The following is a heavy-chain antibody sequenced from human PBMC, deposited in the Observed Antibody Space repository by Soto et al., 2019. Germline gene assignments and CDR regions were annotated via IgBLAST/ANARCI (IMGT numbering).Heavy chain of an antibody. Sequence: SETLSLTCTVSGGSISSSSYYWGWIRQPPGKGLEWIGSIYYSGSTYYNPSLKSRVTISVDTSKNQFSLKLSSVTAADTAVYYCANGEVTAIPYYWGQGNLVTVSS. J-gene: IGHJ4*02. V-gene: IGHV4-39*01. CDR1: GGSISSSSYY. D-gene: IGHD2-21*02. CDR2: IYYSGST. CDR3: ANGEVTAIPYY.